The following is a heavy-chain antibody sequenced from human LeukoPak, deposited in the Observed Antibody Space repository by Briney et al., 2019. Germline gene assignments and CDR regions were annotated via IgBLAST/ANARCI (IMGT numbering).Heavy chain of an antibody. CDR1: GGTFSSYA. Sequence: SVKVSCKASGGTFSSYAISWVRQAPGQGLEWMGGIIPIFGTANYAQKFQGRVTITTDESTSTAYMELSSLRSEDTAVHYCARAVRFLEWLEGFDPWGQGTLVTVSS. CDR2: IIPIFGTA. V-gene: IGHV1-69*05. J-gene: IGHJ5*02. CDR3: ARAVRFLEWLEGFDP. D-gene: IGHD3-3*01.